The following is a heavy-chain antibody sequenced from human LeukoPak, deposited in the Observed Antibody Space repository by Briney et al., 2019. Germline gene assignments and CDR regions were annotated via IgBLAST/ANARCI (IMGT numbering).Heavy chain of an antibody. Sequence: GGSLRLSCAASGFTFRNSWMHWVRQGPGKGLVWVSRVNPDGSATTYADSVKGRFTISRDNAKNTLYLQMNSLRAEETAVYYCARSLVGSDDYWGQGSLVSVSS. V-gene: IGHV3-74*01. CDR2: VNPDGSAT. CDR3: ARSLVGSDDY. CDR1: GFTFRNSW. D-gene: IGHD1-1*01. J-gene: IGHJ4*02.